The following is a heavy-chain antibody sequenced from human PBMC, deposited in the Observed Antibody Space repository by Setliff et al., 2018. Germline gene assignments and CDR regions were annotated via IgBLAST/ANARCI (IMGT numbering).Heavy chain of an antibody. J-gene: IGHJ5*02. CDR3: VRDRHSFVVPPEEAWFDP. V-gene: IGHV1-69*05. CDR1: GGTFSSYG. Sequence: SVKVSCKASGGTFSSYGISWVRQAPGQGLEWMGGTIPIFGTANYAHKFQGRVTIITDESTSTAYMELRSLQSDDTAIYYCVRDRHSFVVPPEEAWFDPWGQGTLVTVSS. CDR2: TIPIFGTA. D-gene: IGHD2-2*01.